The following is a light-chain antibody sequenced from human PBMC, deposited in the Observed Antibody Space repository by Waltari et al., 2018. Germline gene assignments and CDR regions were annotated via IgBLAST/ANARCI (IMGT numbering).Light chain of an antibody. Sequence: QSVLTPPPSTSGTPGQRVTIPCSGSSSNVGPNYVSWYQQLPGTAPTLLIYNNNRRPSGVPDRFSGSKSGTSASLAISGLQSEDEADYYCAAWDDSLNAWMFGGGTKLTVL. CDR2: NNN. V-gene: IGLV1-44*01. CDR1: SSNVGPNY. J-gene: IGLJ3*02. CDR3: AAWDDSLNAWM.